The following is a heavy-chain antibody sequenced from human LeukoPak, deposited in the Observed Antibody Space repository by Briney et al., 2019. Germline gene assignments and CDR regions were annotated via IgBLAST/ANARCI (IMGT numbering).Heavy chain of an antibody. CDR1: GYTFTGYY. CDR3: ARPRDGYNRYYFDY. D-gene: IGHD5-24*01. J-gene: IGHJ4*02. Sequence: ASVKVSCKASGYTFTGYYMHWVRQAPGQGLEWMGWINPNSGGTNYAQKFQGRVTMTRDTSISTAYMELSSLRSEDTAVYYCARPRDGYNRYYFDYWGQGTLVTVSS. V-gene: IGHV1-2*02. CDR2: INPNSGGT.